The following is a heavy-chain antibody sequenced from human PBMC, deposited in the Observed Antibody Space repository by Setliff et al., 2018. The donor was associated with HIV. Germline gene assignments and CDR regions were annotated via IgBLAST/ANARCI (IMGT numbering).Heavy chain of an antibody. V-gene: IGHV3-48*01. D-gene: IGHD3-9*01. CDR3: ARDLYFYYYMDV. Sequence: GGSLRLSCAASGSGFTFSSYSMNWVRQAPGKGLEWVSYISSTSSTIYYANSVKGRFTISRDDAKNSLYLQMNSLRAEDTAVYYCARDLYFYYYMDVWGQGTTVTVSS. CDR1: GSGFTFSSYS. CDR2: ISSTSSTI. J-gene: IGHJ6*03.